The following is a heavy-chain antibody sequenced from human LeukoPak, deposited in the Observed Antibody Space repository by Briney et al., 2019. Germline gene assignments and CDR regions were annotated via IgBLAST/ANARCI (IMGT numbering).Heavy chain of an antibody. CDR1: GFTFSSYA. Sequence: GGSLRLSCAASGFTFSSYAMHWVRQAPGKGLEWVAVISYDGSNKYYADSVKGRFTISRDNSKNTLYLQMNSLRAEDTAVYYCARAEIAAADAFDIWGQGTMVTVSS. V-gene: IGHV3-30*04. CDR2: ISYDGSNK. J-gene: IGHJ3*02. CDR3: ARAEIAAADAFDI. D-gene: IGHD6-13*01.